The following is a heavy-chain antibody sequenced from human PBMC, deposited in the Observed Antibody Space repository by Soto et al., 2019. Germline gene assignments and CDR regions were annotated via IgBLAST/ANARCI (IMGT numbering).Heavy chain of an antibody. D-gene: IGHD3-10*01. V-gene: IGHV5-10-1*01. CDR3: TKLAMLRGVPTYSMDA. CDR1: GYSFTSYW. CDR2: IDPSDSYT. J-gene: IGHJ6*02. Sequence: EVQLVQSGAEVKKPGESLRISCKGSGYSFTSYWISWVRQMPGKGLEWMGRIDPSDSYTNYSPSFQGHVTISADKSISTAYLQWSSLKASDTAMYYCTKLAMLRGVPTYSMDAWGQGTTVTVSS.